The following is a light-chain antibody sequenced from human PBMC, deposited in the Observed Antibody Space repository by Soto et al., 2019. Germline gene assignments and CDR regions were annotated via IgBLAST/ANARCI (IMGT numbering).Light chain of an antibody. J-gene: IGKJ5*01. CDR1: QSVSSY. CDR2: DAS. CDR3: HHYTNWPIT. V-gene: IGKV3-11*01. Sequence: EIVLTQSPATLSLSPGERATLSCRASQSVSSYLAWYQQKPGQAPRLLIYDASNRATGIPARFSGSGSGTDFTLTISSLEPEDFAVYYCHHYTNWPITFGQGTRLEIK.